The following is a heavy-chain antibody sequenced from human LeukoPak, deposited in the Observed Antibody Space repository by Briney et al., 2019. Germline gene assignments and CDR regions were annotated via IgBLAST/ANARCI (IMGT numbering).Heavy chain of an antibody. D-gene: IGHD4-17*01. J-gene: IGHJ4*02. V-gene: IGHV4-4*07. Sequence: KPSETLSLTCTVSGGPISSYYWSWIRQPAGKGLEWIGRIYTSGSTNYNPSLKSRVTMSVDTSKNQFSLKLSSVTAADTAVYYCARQTYGDPELYCDYWGQGTLVTVSS. CDR2: IYTSGST. CDR3: ARQTYGDPELYCDY. CDR1: GGPISSYY.